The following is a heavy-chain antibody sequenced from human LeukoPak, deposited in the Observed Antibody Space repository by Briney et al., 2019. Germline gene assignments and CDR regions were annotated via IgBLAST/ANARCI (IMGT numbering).Heavy chain of an antibody. D-gene: IGHD3-3*01. J-gene: IGHJ4*02. CDR2: ISAYNGNT. CDR3: AKVRLKSRYYDFWRGYRTYFDY. CDR1: GYTFTSYG. Sequence: GASVKVSCKASGYTFTSYGISWVRQAPGQGLEWMGWISAYNGNTNYAQKLQGRVTMTTDTSTSTAYMELRSLRSDDTAVYYCAKVRLKSRYYDFWRGYRTYFDYWGQGTMVTVSS. V-gene: IGHV1-18*01.